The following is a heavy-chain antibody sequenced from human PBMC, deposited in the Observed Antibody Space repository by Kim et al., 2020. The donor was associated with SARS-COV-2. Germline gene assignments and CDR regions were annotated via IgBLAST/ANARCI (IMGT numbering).Heavy chain of an antibody. CDR3: ARGPRAAAGLLTKYYYYGMVF. CDR2: ISSSSSYI. D-gene: IGHD6-13*01. J-gene: IGHJ6*01. CDR1: GFTFSSYS. Sequence: GGSLRLSCAASGFTFSSYSMNWVRQAPGKGLEWVSSISSSSSYIYYADSVKGRFTISRDNAKNSLYLQMNSLRAEDTAVYYCARGPRAAAGLLTKYYYYGMVFPGERSTVCVSS. V-gene: IGHV3-21*01.